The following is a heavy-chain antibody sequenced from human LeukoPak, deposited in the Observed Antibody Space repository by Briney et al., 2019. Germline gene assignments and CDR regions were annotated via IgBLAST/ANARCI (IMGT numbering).Heavy chain of an antibody. D-gene: IGHD3-16*02. CDR1: GFTFSSYS. Sequence: GGSLRLSCAASGFTFSSYSMNWVRQAPGKGLEWVSSISSSSSYIYYADSVKGRFTISRDNAKNSLYLQMNSLGAEDTAVYYCARGGVIVFDYWGQGTLVTVSS. J-gene: IGHJ4*02. CDR3: ARGGVIVFDY. CDR2: ISSSSSYI. V-gene: IGHV3-21*01.